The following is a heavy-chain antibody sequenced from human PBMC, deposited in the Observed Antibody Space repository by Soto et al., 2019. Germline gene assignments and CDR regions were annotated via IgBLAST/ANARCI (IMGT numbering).Heavy chain of an antibody. D-gene: IGHD3-10*01. CDR2: ISGSGGST. J-gene: IGHJ4*02. CDR1: GFTFNTYA. V-gene: IGHV3-23*01. CDR3: AKVVYAASGSFSHPYFDY. Sequence: VQVLESGGGLVQPGGSLRLSCTASGFTFNTYAMAWVRQPPGKGLEWVSIISGSGGSTYYSDSVEGRFTFSRDNSKHTVYLQMNNLRAEDTAVYYCAKVVYAASGSFSHPYFDYWGPGTLVSVSS.